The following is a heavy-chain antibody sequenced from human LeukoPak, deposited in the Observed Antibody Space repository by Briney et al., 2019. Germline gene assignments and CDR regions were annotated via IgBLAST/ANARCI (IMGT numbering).Heavy chain of an antibody. CDR1: GFTLDDYA. V-gene: IGHV3-9*03. Sequence: RSGRSLRLSCAASGFTLDDYAMHWVRHAPGKGLEWVSGISWNSGSIVYADSVKGRFTISRDNAKNSLYLQMNSLSSEDMACYYCARGLVGAAVEGLCDYWGQGTLVTVSS. J-gene: IGHJ4*02. CDR2: ISWNSGSI. D-gene: IGHD2-21*01. CDR3: ARGLVGAAVEGLCDY.